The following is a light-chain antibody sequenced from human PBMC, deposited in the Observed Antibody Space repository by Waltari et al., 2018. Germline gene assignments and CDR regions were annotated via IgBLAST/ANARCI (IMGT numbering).Light chain of an antibody. V-gene: IGLV2-11*01. Sequence: QAALTQPRSVSGSPGQSVTIPCTGTSSDIGGYKYVSWYQLHPGTAPKVIIYEVTKRASGVSDRLSASKSGNTASLTISGLQAEDEADYFCSSYAGTNSFIFGGGTSLTVL. J-gene: IGLJ2*01. CDR1: SSDIGGYKY. CDR2: EVT. CDR3: SSYAGTNSFI.